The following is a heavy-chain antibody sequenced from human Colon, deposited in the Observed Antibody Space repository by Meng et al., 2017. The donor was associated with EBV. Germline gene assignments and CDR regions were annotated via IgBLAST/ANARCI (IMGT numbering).Heavy chain of an antibody. CDR3: ARVSSGWDYFDY. CDR2: IYYSGST. V-gene: IGHV4-31*03. J-gene: IGHJ4*02. Sequence: VELRESGPGLVRPPQTLSLTCTVSVGPGSSGGYYWTWIRQHPGKGLEWFGHIYYSGSTFYNPSLKRRVIISIDTSKNQFSLNLRSVTAADTAVYYCARVSSGWDYFDYWGQGTLVTVSS. D-gene: IGHD6-19*01. CDR1: VGPGSSGGYY.